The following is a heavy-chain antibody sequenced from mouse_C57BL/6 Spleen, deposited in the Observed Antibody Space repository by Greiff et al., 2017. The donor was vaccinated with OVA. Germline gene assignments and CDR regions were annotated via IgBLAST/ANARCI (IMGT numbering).Heavy chain of an antibody. CDR2: IHPNSGST. Sequence: QVQLKQPGAELVKPGASVKLSCKASGYTFTSYRMHWVKQRPGQGLEWIGMIHPNSGSTNYNEKFKSKATLTVDKSSSTAYMQLSSLTSEDSAVYYCARSIYYGYDNYAMDYWGQGTSVTVSS. V-gene: IGHV1-64*01. J-gene: IGHJ4*01. CDR1: GYTFTSYR. D-gene: IGHD2-2*01. CDR3: ARSIYYGYDNYAMDY.